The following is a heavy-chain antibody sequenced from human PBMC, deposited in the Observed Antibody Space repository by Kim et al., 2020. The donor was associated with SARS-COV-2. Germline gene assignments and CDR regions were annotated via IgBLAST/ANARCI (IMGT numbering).Heavy chain of an antibody. CDR3: ARGLIAAAGLYYFDY. J-gene: IGHJ4*02. V-gene: IGHV1-8*01. Sequence: QKFQGRVTMTRNTSISTAYMELSSLRSEDTAVYYCARGLIAAAGLYYFDYWGQGTLVTVSS. D-gene: IGHD6-13*01.